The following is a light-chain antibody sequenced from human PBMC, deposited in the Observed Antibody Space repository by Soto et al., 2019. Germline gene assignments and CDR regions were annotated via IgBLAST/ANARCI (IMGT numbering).Light chain of an antibody. V-gene: IGKV3-20*01. CDR3: QQYGSSTWT. Sequence: EIVLTQSPGPLSLSPGERATLSCRASQSVSSNYLAWYQQKPGQAPRFLIYGASSRATGIPDRFSGSGSGTDFTLTISRLEREDFAVYYCQQYGSSTWTFGQGNKVEIK. J-gene: IGKJ1*01. CDR2: GAS. CDR1: QSVSSNY.